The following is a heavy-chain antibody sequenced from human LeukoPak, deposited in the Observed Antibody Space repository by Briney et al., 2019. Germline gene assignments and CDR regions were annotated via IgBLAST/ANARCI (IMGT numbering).Heavy chain of an antibody. CDR2: INHSGST. Sequence: PSETLSLTCAVYGGSFSGYYWSWIRQPPGKGLEWIGEINHSGSTNYNPSLKSRVTISVDTSKNQFSLKLSSVTAADTAVYYCARDRRLRFLEWLSYFDYWGQGTLVTVSS. D-gene: IGHD3-3*01. J-gene: IGHJ4*02. CDR1: GGSFSGYY. CDR3: ARDRRLRFLEWLSYFDY. V-gene: IGHV4-34*01.